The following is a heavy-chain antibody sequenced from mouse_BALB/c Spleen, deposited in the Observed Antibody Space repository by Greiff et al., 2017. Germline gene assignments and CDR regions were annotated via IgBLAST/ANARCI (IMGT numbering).Heavy chain of an antibody. J-gene: IGHJ4*01. CDR3: ARDNGNYGDYAMDY. D-gene: IGHD2-1*01. CDR1: GFSFTGYG. V-gene: IGHV2-6-7*01. Sequence: VMLVESGPGLVAPSQSLSITRTVSGFSFTGYGVNRVRQPPGKGLEWLGMIWGDGSTDFNSALKSRLSISKDNSKSQVFLKMNSLQTDDTARYYCARDNGNYGDYAMDYWGQGTSVTVSS. CDR2: IWGDGST.